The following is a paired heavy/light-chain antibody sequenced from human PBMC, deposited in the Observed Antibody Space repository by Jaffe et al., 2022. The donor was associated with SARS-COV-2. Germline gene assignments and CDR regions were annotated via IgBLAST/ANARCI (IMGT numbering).Heavy chain of an antibody. CDR1: GFTFSRHD. CDR2: VDIGGGT. Sequence: EVLLVESGGGLVQPGGSLRLSCVASGFTFSRHDIHWVRQAPGKRPEWVAAVDIGGGTYYAGSVKGRFSISRENAENSLYLQMNTLTAGDTAVYYCVREFGALGTWYFDLWGRGTQVTVSS. CDR3: VREFGALGTWYFDL. V-gene: IGHV3-13*01. D-gene: IGHD3-10*01. J-gene: IGHJ2*01.
Light chain of an antibody. CDR1: QSVSRNS. CDR3: HQYGGSPRT. Sequence: EIVLTQSPGTLSLSPGDTVTLSCRASQSVSRNSLVWYQHKPGQAPRLLIYGASSRATGIPDRFSGSGSGTDFTLTISRLEPEDFAMYYCHQYGGSPRTFGQGTRLEIK. CDR2: GAS. J-gene: IGKJ5*01. V-gene: IGKV3-20*01.